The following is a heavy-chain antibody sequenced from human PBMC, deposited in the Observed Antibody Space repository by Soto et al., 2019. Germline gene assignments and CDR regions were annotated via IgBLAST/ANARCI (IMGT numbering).Heavy chain of an antibody. V-gene: IGHV4-30-4*01. Sequence: SETLSLTCTVSGGSISTGDYFWSWIRQPPGKGLEWIGYIYYTGSTFYNPSLRSRVTISGDTSKNEFSLKLSSVTAADTAVYSCARGRGSSWYLDYWGQGTLVTVSS. J-gene: IGHJ4*02. D-gene: IGHD6-13*01. CDR3: ARGRGSSWYLDY. CDR2: IYYTGST. CDR1: GGSISTGDYF.